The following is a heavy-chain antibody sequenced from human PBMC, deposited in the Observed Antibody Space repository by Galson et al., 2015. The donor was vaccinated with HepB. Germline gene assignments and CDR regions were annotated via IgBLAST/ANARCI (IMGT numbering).Heavy chain of an antibody. Sequence: SLRLSCAASGFTFSSYSMNWVRQAPGKGLEWVSYISSSSSTIYYADSVKGRFTISRDNAKNSLYLQMNSLRAEDTAVYYCARDDYGDPLHVRYYYYMDVWGKGTTVTVSS. V-gene: IGHV3-48*01. J-gene: IGHJ6*03. CDR1: GFTFSSYS. D-gene: IGHD4-17*01. CDR3: ARDDYGDPLHVRYYYYMDV. CDR2: ISSSSSTI.